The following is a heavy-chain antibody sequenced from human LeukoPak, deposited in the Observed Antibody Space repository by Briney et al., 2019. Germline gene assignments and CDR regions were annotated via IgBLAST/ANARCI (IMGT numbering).Heavy chain of an antibody. V-gene: IGHV1-69*13. CDR2: IIPIFGTA. Sequence: SVTVSCTASGGTFSSYAISWVRQAPGQGLEWMGGIIPIFGTANYAQKFQGRVTITADESTSTAYMELSSLRSEDTAVYYCARLRRSIAARPRYYYYGMDVWGQGTTVTVSS. J-gene: IGHJ6*02. CDR1: GGTFSSYA. D-gene: IGHD6-6*01. CDR3: ARLRRSIAARPRYYYYGMDV.